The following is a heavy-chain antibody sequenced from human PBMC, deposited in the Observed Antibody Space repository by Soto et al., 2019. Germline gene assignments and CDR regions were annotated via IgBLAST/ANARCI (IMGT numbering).Heavy chain of an antibody. CDR2: IIPIFGTA. J-gene: IGHJ4*02. D-gene: IGHD6-13*01. CDR3: AKEDGSRWHLDY. Sequence: SVKVSCKASGGTFSSYAISWVRQAPGQGLEWMGGIIPIFGTANYAQKFQGRVTITADESTSTAYMELSSLRSEDTAVYYCAKEDGSRWHLDYWGQGTQDTVSS. CDR1: GGTFSSYA. V-gene: IGHV1-69*13.